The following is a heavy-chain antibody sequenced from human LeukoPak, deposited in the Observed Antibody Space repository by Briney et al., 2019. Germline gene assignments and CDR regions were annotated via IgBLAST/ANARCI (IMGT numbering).Heavy chain of an antibody. J-gene: IGHJ4*02. CDR3: AQSTVVTPVYFDY. D-gene: IGHD4-23*01. CDR1: GFTFSSYA. CDR2: IGGSGGST. Sequence: PGGSLILSCAASGFTFSSYAMSWVRQAPGKGLEWVSAIGGSGGSTYYADSVKGRFTISRDNSKNTLYLQMNSLRAEDTAVYYCAQSTVVTPVYFDYWGQGTLVTVSS. V-gene: IGHV3-23*01.